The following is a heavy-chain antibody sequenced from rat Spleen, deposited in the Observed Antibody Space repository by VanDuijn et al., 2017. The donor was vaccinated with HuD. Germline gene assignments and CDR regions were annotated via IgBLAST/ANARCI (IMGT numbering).Heavy chain of an antibody. Sequence: EVQLVESGGGLVQPGRSLKLSCAASGFTFSSFPMAWVRQAPKKGLEWVAYISSGGGGIYYPDSVQGRFTISRHNAKSTLYLQMDSLRSEDTATYYCATGLLQWPPFAYWGQGTLVTVSS. D-gene: IGHD1-1*01. CDR1: GFTFSSFP. V-gene: IGHV5-27*01. CDR3: ATGLLQWPPFAY. J-gene: IGHJ3*01. CDR2: ISSGGGGI.